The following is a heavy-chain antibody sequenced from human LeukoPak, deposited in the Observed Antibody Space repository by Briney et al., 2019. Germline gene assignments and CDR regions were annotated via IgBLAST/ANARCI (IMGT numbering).Heavy chain of an antibody. Sequence: PSETLSLTCTVSGGSISSYYWSWIRQPAGEGLEWIGRIYTSGSTNYNPSLKSRVTMSVDTSKNQFSLKLSSVTAADTAVYYCAGEAVVPAASDYWGPGTLVTVSS. CDR3: AGEAVVPAASDY. CDR1: GGSISSYY. V-gene: IGHV4-4*07. D-gene: IGHD2-2*01. J-gene: IGHJ4*02. CDR2: IYTSGST.